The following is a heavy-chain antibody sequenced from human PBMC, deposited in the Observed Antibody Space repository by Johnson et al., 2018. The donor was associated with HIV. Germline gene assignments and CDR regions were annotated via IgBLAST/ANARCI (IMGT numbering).Heavy chain of an antibody. V-gene: IGHV3-30-3*01. J-gene: IGHJ3*02. CDR1: GFTFSSYW. Sequence: QMQLVESGGGLVQPGGSLRLSCAASGFTFSSYWMSWVRQAPGKGLEWAAVISYDGSNKYYADSVKGRFTISRDNSKNTLFLQMNSLRAEDTAVFYCARGIPAATRGYAFDIWGQGTMVTVSS. D-gene: IGHD2-2*01. CDR3: ARGIPAATRGYAFDI. CDR2: ISYDGSNK.